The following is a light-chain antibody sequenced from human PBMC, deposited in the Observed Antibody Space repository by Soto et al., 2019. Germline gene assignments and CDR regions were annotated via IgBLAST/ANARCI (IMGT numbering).Light chain of an antibody. CDR1: RSSVGSDS. CDR2: GNN. V-gene: IGLV1-44*01. Sequence: QSVLTQPPSASGTPGQRVTISCSGSRSSVGSDSLNWYQHLPGMAPRLLIYGNNRRPSGVPDRFSASNSATSASLAISGLQSEDEADYYCASWNDSLKGPVFGGGTKLTVL. J-gene: IGLJ2*01. CDR3: ASWNDSLKGPV.